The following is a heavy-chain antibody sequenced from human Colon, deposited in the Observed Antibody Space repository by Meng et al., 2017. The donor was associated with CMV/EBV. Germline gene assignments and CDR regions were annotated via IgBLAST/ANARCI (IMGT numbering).Heavy chain of an antibody. Sequence: SETLSLTCNVSTVSGGSINTFYWSWIRQPPGKGLEWIGAVYYTGSTNYNPSLKSRVTISVDTSKNQFSLKLSSVTAADTAVYYCARYSSPMGFDPWGQGTLVTVSS. D-gene: IGHD6-13*01. CDR3: ARYSSPMGFDP. J-gene: IGHJ5*02. CDR2: VYYTGST. V-gene: IGHV4-59*12. CDR1: GGSINTFY.